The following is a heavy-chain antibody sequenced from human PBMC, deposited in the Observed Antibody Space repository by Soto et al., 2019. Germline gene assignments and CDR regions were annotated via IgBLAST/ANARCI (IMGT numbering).Heavy chain of an antibody. CDR3: ARQSRGVDGAFDI. D-gene: IGHD5-12*01. CDR2: IYYSGST. J-gene: IGHJ3*02. V-gene: IGHV4-39*01. Sequence: QLQLQESGPGLVKPSETLSLTCTVSGGSISSSSYYWGWIRQPPGKGLEWIGSIYYSGSTYYNPSLKSRVTISVDTSKNQYSLKLSSVTAADTAVYYCARQSRGVDGAFDIWGQGTMVTVSS. CDR1: GGSISSSSYY.